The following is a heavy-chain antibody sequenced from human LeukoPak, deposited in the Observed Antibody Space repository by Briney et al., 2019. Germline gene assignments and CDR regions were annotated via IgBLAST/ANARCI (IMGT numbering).Heavy chain of an antibody. CDR2: INPSGGST. D-gene: IGHD3-3*01. J-gene: IGHJ4*02. CDR3: ASIFGVVIEDY. Sequence: ASVKVSCKASGYTFTSYYMHWVRQAPGQGLEWMGIINPSGGSTSYAQKFQGRVTMTRDTSTSAVYMELSSLRSEDTAVYYCASIFGVVIEDYWGQGTLVTVSS. V-gene: IGHV1-46*03. CDR1: GYTFTSYY.